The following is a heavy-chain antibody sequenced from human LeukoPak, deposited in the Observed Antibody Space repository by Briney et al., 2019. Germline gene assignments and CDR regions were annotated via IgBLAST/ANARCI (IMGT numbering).Heavy chain of an antibody. CDR1: GFTFSSYS. J-gene: IGHJ4*02. CDR2: ISGSSSYI. V-gene: IGHV3-21*01. Sequence: GGSLRLSCAASGFTFSSYSMNWVRQAPGKGLEWVSSISGSSSYIYYADSVKGRFTISRDNAKNSLYLQMNSLRAEDTAVYYCARDQEGKYYYGSGSPPGVDYWGQGTLVTVSS. CDR3: ARDQEGKYYYGSGSPPGVDY. D-gene: IGHD3-10*01.